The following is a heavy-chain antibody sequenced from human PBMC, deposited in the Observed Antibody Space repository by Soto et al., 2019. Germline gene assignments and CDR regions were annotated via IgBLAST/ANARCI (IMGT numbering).Heavy chain of an antibody. V-gene: IGHV3-23*01. CDR2: ISGSGGST. J-gene: IGHJ4*02. CDR3: AKDRGHCSGGSCSYFDY. Sequence: EVQLLESGGGLVQPGGSLRLSCGVSGFTFTSYAMSWVRQAPGQGLEWVSAISGSGGSTSYADSVKGRFTISRDISKNTAYLQMSSLRAEDTAVYYCAKDRGHCSGGSCSYFDYWGQGTLVTVSS. D-gene: IGHD2-15*01. CDR1: GFTFTSYA.